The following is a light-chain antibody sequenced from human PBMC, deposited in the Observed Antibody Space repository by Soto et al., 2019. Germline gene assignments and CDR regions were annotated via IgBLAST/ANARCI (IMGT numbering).Light chain of an antibody. Sequence: DIQMTQSPSSLSASVGDRVTITCQASQDIREYVNWYQLKPGKAPRLLIYDASHLETGVPSKFSGSRSGTDFTLTISSLQPEDFATYYCQQANSFPITFGQGTRLEIK. CDR1: QDIREY. CDR2: DAS. J-gene: IGKJ5*01. CDR3: QQANSFPIT. V-gene: IGKV1-33*01.